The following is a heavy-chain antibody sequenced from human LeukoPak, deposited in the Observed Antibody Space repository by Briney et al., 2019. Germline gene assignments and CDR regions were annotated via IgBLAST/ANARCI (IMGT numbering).Heavy chain of an antibody. D-gene: IGHD6-19*01. CDR3: AKAYSSGWYFFDY. J-gene: IGHJ4*02. CDR2: ISGSGGST. V-gene: IGHV3-23*01. CDR1: GFTFSSYA. Sequence: PGGSLRLSCAASGFTFSSYAMSWVRQAPGKVLEWVSAISGSGGSTYYADSVKGRFTISRDNSKNTLYLQMNSLRAEDTAVYYCAKAYSSGWYFFDYWGQGTLVTVSS.